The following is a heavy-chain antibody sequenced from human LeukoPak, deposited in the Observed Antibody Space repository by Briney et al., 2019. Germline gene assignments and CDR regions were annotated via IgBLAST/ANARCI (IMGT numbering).Heavy chain of an antibody. D-gene: IGHD5-24*01. Sequence: ASVKVSCKASGYTFTSYYMHWVRRAPGQGLEWMGIINPSGGSTSYAQKFQGRVTMTRDTSTSTVYMELSSLRSEDTAVYYCARKHLMGRDGYNRYAFDIWGQGTMVTVSS. J-gene: IGHJ3*02. V-gene: IGHV1-46*01. CDR2: INPSGGST. CDR3: ARKHLMGRDGYNRYAFDI. CDR1: GYTFTSYY.